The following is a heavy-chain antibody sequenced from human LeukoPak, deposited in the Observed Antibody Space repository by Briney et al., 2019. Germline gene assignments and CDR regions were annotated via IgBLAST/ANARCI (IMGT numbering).Heavy chain of an antibody. CDR3: ARLSMSWADY. CDR2: IWYDGSNK. V-gene: IGHV3-33*01. D-gene: IGHD1-26*01. Sequence: GGSLRLSCAASGFTFSSYGMHWVRQAPSKGLEWVAVIWYDGSNKYYADSVKGRFTISRDNSKNTLYLQMNSLRAEDTAVYYCARLSMSWADYWGQGTLVTVSS. J-gene: IGHJ4*02. CDR1: GFTFSSYG.